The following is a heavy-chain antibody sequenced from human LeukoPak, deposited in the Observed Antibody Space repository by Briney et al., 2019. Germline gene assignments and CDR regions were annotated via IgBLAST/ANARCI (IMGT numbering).Heavy chain of an antibody. CDR3: AREEISGGSWNQYFDY. CDR1: GFTVSSNY. D-gene: IGHD2-15*01. V-gene: IGHV3-53*01. CDR2: IYSGGST. Sequence: GGSLRLSCAASGFTVSSNYMSWVRQAPGKGLEWVSVIYSGGSTYYADSVKGRFTISRDNSKNTLYLQMNSLRAEDTAVYYCAREEISGGSWNQYFDYWGQGTLVTVSS. J-gene: IGHJ4*02.